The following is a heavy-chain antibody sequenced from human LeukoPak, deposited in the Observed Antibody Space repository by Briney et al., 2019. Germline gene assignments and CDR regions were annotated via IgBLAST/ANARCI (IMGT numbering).Heavy chain of an antibody. CDR2: IYYTGTT. CDR1: GYSISSGYF. D-gene: IGHD5-24*01. J-gene: IGHJ4*02. V-gene: IGHV4-61*01. CDR3: VKGRDGYDS. Sequence: SETLSLTCTVSGYSISSGYFWGWIRQPPGKGLEWIGYIYYTGTTTYNPSLKSRVTISVDMSKNQFSLKLSSVTAADTALYYCVKGRDGYDSWGQGTLVTVSS.